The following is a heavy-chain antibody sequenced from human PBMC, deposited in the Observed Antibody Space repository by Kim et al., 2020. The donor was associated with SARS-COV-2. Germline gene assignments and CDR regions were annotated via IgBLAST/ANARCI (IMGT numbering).Heavy chain of an antibody. D-gene: IGHD2-8*01. J-gene: IGHJ4*02. Sequence: TYYADSVKGRFTSSRDNSKNTLYLQMNSLRAEDTAVYYCARVYTYGFDYWGQGTLVAVSS. CDR2: T. V-gene: IGHV3-23*01. CDR3: ARVYTYGFDY.